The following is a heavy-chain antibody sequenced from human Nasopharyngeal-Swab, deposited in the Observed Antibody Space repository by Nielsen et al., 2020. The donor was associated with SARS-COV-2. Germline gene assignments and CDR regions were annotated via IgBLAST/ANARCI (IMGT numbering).Heavy chain of an antibody. V-gene: IGHV1-2*06. J-gene: IGHJ2*01. CDR3: ARDKVVVRGPRFDL. CDR1: GYTFTGYY. CDR2: INPNSGGT. Sequence: ASVKVSCKASGYTFTGYYMHWVRQAPGQGLEWMGRINPNSGGTNYAQKFQGRVTMTRDTSISTAYMELSRLRSDDTAVYYCARDKVVVRGPRFDLWGRGTLVTVSS. D-gene: IGHD2-15*01.